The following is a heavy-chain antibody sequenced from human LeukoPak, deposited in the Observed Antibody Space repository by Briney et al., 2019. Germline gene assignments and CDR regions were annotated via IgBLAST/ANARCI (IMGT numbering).Heavy chain of an antibody. CDR1: GFTFSNYA. CDR3: AKDGGLWVSAHWGDS. Sequence: GGSLRLSCVASGFTFSNYAMSWVRQAPGKGLEWVSAISGSGDSTYYADSVKGRFTVSRDNSKNTLFLQMNSLRAEDTAVYYCAKDGGLWVSAHWGDSWGRGTLVTVSS. J-gene: IGHJ4*02. D-gene: IGHD7-27*01. V-gene: IGHV3-23*01. CDR2: ISGSGDST.